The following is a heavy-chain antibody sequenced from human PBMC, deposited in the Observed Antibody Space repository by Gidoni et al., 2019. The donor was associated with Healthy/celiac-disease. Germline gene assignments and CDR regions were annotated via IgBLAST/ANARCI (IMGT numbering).Heavy chain of an antibody. V-gene: IGHV4-39*01. Sequence: QLQLQESGPGLVQPSETLSLTCSVSGDSIRSSIYYWGWIRQPPGKGLEWIGSIHYTGSTYYNPSLKSRVTLSVDTSKNQFSLKLSSVTAADTGVFYCARRKGHWFDPWGQGTLVTVSS. J-gene: IGHJ5*02. CDR1: GDSIRSSIYY. CDR3: ARRKGHWFDP. CDR2: IHYTGST.